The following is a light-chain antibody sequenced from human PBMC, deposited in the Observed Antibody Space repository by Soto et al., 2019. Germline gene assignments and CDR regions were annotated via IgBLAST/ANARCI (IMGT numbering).Light chain of an antibody. CDR2: EAS. Sequence: AIQMTQSPPSLSASVGDTVTFTCRASQDIGKDLGWYQQKPGEAPVLLIYEASTAQSGVPSRFTGSGFGTEFTLTISSLQPGDFATYYCLQDYNYPRTFGLGTRVEIK. CDR3: LQDYNYPRT. V-gene: IGKV1-6*01. CDR1: QDIGKD. J-gene: IGKJ1*01.